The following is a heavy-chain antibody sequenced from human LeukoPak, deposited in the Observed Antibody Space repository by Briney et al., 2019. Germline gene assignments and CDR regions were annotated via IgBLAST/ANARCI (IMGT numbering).Heavy chain of an antibody. Sequence: GGSLRLSCAASGFTFSSYSTNWVRQAPGKGLEWVSYISSSSSTIYYADSVKGRFTISRDNAKNSLYLQMNSLRAEDTAVYYCARDQDYGVIDYWGQGTLVTVSS. J-gene: IGHJ4*02. V-gene: IGHV3-48*01. CDR3: ARDQDYGVIDY. CDR1: GFTFSSYS. CDR2: ISSSSSTI. D-gene: IGHD4-17*01.